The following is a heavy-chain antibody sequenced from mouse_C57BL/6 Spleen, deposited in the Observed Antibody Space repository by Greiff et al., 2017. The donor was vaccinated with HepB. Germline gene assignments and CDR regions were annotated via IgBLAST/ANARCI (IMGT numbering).Heavy chain of an antibody. Sequence: QVQLQQPGAELVKPGASVKVSCKASGYTFTSYWMHWVKQRPGQGLEWIGRIHPSDSDTNYNQKFKGKATLTVDKSASPAYMQLSSLTSEDSAVYYCAIRYGSSWYFDYWGQGTTLTVSS. CDR1: GYTFTSYW. D-gene: IGHD1-1*01. V-gene: IGHV1-74*01. CDR3: AIRYGSSWYFDY. J-gene: IGHJ2*01. CDR2: IHPSDSDT.